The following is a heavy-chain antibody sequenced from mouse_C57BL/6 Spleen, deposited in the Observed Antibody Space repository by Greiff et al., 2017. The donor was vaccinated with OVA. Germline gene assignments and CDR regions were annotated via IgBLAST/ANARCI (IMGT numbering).Heavy chain of an antibody. J-gene: IGHJ2*01. D-gene: IGHD1-1*01. CDR3: ASPHDYGSSPHFDY. Sequence: QVQLQQPGAELVKPGASVKLSCKASGYTFTSYWMHWVKQRPGQGLEWIGMIHPNSGSTNYNEKFKSKATLTVDKSSSTAYMQLSSLTSADSAVYYCASPHDYGSSPHFDYWGQGTTLTVSS. CDR1: GYTFTSYW. V-gene: IGHV1-64*01. CDR2: IHPNSGST.